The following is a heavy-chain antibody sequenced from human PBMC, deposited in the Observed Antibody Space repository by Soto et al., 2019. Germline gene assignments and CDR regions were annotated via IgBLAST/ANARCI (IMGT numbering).Heavy chain of an antibody. CDR3: ARDLWGYCGTDCYPLDV. D-gene: IGHD2-21*02. CDR2: MYNTGST. CDR1: GGSISGYY. Sequence: PSETLSLTCTVSGGSISGYYWSWIRQPPGKGLEWIGYMYNTGSTVYNPSFKSRVTISVDTFKNQFSLKLNSVTAADTAVYYCARDLWGYCGTDCYPLDVWGQGTTVTVSS. J-gene: IGHJ6*02. V-gene: IGHV4-59*01.